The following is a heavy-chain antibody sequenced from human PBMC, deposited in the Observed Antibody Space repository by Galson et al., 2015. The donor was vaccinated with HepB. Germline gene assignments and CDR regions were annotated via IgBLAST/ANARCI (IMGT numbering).Heavy chain of an antibody. CDR2: IIPIFGTA. CDR1: GGTFSSYA. D-gene: IGHD6-13*01. CDR3: ARDLGYSSSWYSAGNAFDI. V-gene: IGHV1-69*13. J-gene: IGHJ3*02. Sequence: SVKVSCKASGGTFSSYAISWVRQAPGQGPEWMGGIIPIFGTANYAQKFQGRVTITADESTSTAYMELSSLRSEDTAVYYCARDLGYSSSWYSAGNAFDIWGQGTMVTVPS.